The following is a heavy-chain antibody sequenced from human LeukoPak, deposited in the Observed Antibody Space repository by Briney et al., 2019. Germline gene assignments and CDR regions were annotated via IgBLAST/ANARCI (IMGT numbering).Heavy chain of an antibody. CDR1: GRSFSSYA. V-gene: IGHV1-69*05. D-gene: IGHD2-2*01. J-gene: IGHJ6*03. Sequence: AVTVSCKSSGRSFSSYAISWVRQAPGQALEWLGGIIPIFGTANYAQKFQGRFTITTDESTSTAYMELSSLRSEGTAVYYCARDVVVPAARDYYYYYMDVWGKGTTVTVSS. CDR2: IIPIFGTA. CDR3: ARDVVVPAARDYYYYYMDV.